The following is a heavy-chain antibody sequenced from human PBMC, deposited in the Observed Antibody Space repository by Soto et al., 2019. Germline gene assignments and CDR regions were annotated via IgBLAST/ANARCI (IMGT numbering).Heavy chain of an antibody. J-gene: IGHJ4*02. CDR1: GYTFTSYY. Sequence: ASVKVSCKASGYTFTSYYMHWVRQAPGQGYEWMGIINPSGGSTTYAQKFQGRVTMTRDTSTTTVYMELSSLKSEDTAVYYCARYDYNGYYFDYWGQGTLVTVSS. V-gene: IGHV1-46*01. D-gene: IGHD4-4*01. CDR3: ARYDYNGYYFDY. CDR2: INPSGGST.